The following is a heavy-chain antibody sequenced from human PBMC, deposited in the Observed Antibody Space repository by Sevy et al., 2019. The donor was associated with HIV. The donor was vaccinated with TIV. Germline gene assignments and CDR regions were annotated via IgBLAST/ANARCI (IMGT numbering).Heavy chain of an antibody. CDR3: ARLGYCSGGSCYWGAYYFDY. Sequence: ASVKVSCKASGYTFTSYGISWVRQAPGQGLEWMGWISAYNGNTNYAQKLQGRVTMTTDTSTSTAYMELRGLRSDDTAVYYCARLGYCSGGSCYWGAYYFDYWGQGTLVTVSS. D-gene: IGHD2-15*01. CDR1: GYTFTSYG. CDR2: ISAYNGNT. V-gene: IGHV1-18*01. J-gene: IGHJ4*02.